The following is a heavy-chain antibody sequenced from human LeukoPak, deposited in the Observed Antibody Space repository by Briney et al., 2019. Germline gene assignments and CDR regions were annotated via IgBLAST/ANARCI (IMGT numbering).Heavy chain of an antibody. Sequence: SVKVSCKASGGSFSRYAISWVRQAPGQGLEWMGGIIPIFGTANYVQKFQGRVTITADESTNTAYMELSSLRSEDTALYYCATDSIGIAAAGALGWFDPWGQGTLVTVSS. V-gene: IGHV1-69*13. D-gene: IGHD6-13*01. CDR1: GGSFSRYA. CDR2: IIPIFGTA. CDR3: ATDSIGIAAAGALGWFDP. J-gene: IGHJ5*02.